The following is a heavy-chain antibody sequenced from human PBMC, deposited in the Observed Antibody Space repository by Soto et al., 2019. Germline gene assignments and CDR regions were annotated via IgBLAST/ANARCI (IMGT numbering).Heavy chain of an antibody. CDR3: ARAGKIVVVPAAMRHYYYYMDV. Sequence: SETLSLTCAVYGGSFSGYYWSWIRQPPGKGLEWIGEINHSGSTNYNPSLKSRVTISVDTSKNQFSLKLSSVTAADTAVYYCARAGKIVVVPAAMRHYYYYMDVWGKGTTVTVSS. J-gene: IGHJ6*03. CDR1: GGSFSGYY. V-gene: IGHV4-34*01. D-gene: IGHD2-2*01. CDR2: INHSGST.